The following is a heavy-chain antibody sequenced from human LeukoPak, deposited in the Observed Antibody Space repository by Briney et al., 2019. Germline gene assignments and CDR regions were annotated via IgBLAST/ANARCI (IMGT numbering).Heavy chain of an antibody. D-gene: IGHD3-22*01. V-gene: IGHV4-4*07. CDR3: ARVGDYYDSSGFDY. CDR1: GGSISSYY. J-gene: IGHJ4*02. Sequence: SETLSLTCTVSGGSISSYYWSWIRQPAGKGLEWIGRIYTSGSTNYSPSLKSRVTMSVDTSKNQFSLKLSSVTAADTAVYYCARVGDYYDSSGFDYWGQGTLVTVSS. CDR2: IYTSGST.